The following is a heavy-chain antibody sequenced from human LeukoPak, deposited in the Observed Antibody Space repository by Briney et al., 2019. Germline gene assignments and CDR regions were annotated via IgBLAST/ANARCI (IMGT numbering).Heavy chain of an antibody. CDR2: ISENGGTT. CDR1: GFTFSSYA. Sequence: GGSLRLSCAASGFTFSSYALSWVRQAPGKGLEWVSGISENGGTTFYADSVKGRFTITRDNYKNTLYVQVHSLRGEDTAVYYCAKDYGPKQLVFFDSWGQGTLVTVSS. J-gene: IGHJ4*02. CDR3: AKDYGPKQLVFFDS. V-gene: IGHV3-23*01. D-gene: IGHD6-13*01.